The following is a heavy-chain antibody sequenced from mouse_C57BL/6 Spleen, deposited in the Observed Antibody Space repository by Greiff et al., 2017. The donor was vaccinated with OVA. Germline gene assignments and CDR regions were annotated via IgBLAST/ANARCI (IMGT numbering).Heavy chain of an antibody. Sequence: VQGVESGPELVKPGASVKISCKASGYAFSSSWMNWVKQRPGQGLEWIGRIYPGDGDTNYNGKFKGKATLTADKSSSTAYMQLSSLTSEDSAVYVCAKNSSYEAWFAYWGQGTLVTVSA. CDR1: GYAFSSSW. CDR3: AKNSSYEAWFAY. CDR2: IYPGDGDT. J-gene: IGHJ3*01. V-gene: IGHV1-82*01. D-gene: IGHD1-1*01.